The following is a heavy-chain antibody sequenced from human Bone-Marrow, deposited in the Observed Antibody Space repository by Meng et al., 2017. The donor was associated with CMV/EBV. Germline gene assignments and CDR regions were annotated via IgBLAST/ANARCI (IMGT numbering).Heavy chain of an antibody. Sequence: GESLKISCAASGFTFSSYSMNWVRQAPGKGLEWVSSISSSTTYIYYADSVKGRFTISRDNSKNTLYLQMNSLRAEDSAVYFCAREGYTLGRFGAFDIWGQGTMVTVSS. CDR2: ISSSTTYI. CDR3: AREGYTLGRFGAFDI. J-gene: IGHJ3*02. D-gene: IGHD2-2*02. CDR1: GFTFSSYS. V-gene: IGHV3-21*01.